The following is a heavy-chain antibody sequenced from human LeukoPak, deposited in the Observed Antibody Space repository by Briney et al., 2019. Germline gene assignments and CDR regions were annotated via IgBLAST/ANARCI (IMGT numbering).Heavy chain of an antibody. J-gene: IGHJ4*02. Sequence: SETLSLTCTVSGGSISSGYHYWGWIRQPPGKGLEWIGSIYESGRTHYNPSLRSRITISVDTSKNQFSLSLTSVTAADTAVYYCATLGLLRGAGFNLATHFDYWGQGTLVAVSS. CDR3: ATLGLLRGAGFNLATHFDY. CDR2: IYESGRT. V-gene: IGHV4-39*01. D-gene: IGHD1-26*01. CDR1: GGSISSGYHY.